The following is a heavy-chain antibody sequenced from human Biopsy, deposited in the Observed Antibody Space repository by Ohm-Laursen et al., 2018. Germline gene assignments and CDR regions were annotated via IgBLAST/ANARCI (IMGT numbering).Heavy chain of an antibody. CDR3: STGGGDFYYNGMDV. D-gene: IGHD3-16*01. V-gene: IGHV3-15*01. Sequence: SLRLSCAASGFTFCDAWMSWIRQAPGKRLEWVGRIKSKFDGETTDYAAPVKGRFIISRDDSKSTLFLQMNSLKVEDTGVYFYSTGGGDFYYNGMDVWGQGTTVTVSS. CDR1: GFTFCDAW. J-gene: IGHJ6*02. CDR2: IKSKFDGETT.